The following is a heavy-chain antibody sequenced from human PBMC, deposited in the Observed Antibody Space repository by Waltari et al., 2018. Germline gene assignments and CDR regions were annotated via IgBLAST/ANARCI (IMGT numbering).Heavy chain of an antibody. CDR1: GFSVSNSY. V-gene: IGHV3-53*01. CDR3: ATFSNWVHDTFDI. D-gene: IGHD3-16*01. J-gene: IGHJ3*02. Sequence: EVQLVESGGGLIQPGGSLRLSCAASGFSVSNSYVSWFRQAPGKGREWISFIYGVDSTLYVDSVKGRFTVSRDKSKNTVHLQMNSVRVDDTAVYYCATFSNWVHDTFDIWGQGTLVSVSS. CDR2: IYGVDST.